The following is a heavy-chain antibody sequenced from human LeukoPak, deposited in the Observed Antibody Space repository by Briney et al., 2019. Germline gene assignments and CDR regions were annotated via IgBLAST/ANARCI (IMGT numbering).Heavy chain of an antibody. Sequence: PSETLSLTCTVSGGSISSYYWSWIRQPPGKGPEWIGYIYYSGSTNYNPSLKSRVTISVDTSKNQFSLKLSSVIAADTAVYYCARTTEGYCSSASCFGFSYSYYMDVWGKGTTVIISS. CDR2: IYYSGST. D-gene: IGHD2-2*01. CDR1: GGSISSYY. V-gene: IGHV4-59*01. J-gene: IGHJ6*03. CDR3: ARTTEGYCSSASCFGFSYSYYMDV.